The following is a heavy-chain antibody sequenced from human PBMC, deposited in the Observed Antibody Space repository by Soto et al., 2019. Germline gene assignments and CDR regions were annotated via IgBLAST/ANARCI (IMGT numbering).Heavy chain of an antibody. D-gene: IGHD6-13*01. CDR2: IYYSGST. Sequence: ETLSLTCTVSGGSISGSSYYWGWIRQPPGKGLEWIGSIYYSGSTYYNPSLKSRVTISVDTSKNQFSLKLSSVTAADTAVYCCARATQRGYSSSEFDYWGQGTLVTVS. J-gene: IGHJ4*02. CDR3: ARATQRGYSSSEFDY. CDR1: GGSISGSSYY. V-gene: IGHV4-39*01.